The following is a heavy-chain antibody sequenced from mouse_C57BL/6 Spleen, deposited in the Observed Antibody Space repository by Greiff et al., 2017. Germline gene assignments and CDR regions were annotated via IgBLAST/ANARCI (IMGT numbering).Heavy chain of an antibody. CDR1: GYTFTEYT. CDR2: FYPGSGSI. J-gene: IGHJ2*01. CDR3: ARHEEESLVPCYYGFDY. Sequence: VQLQQSGAELVKPGASVKLSCKASGYTFTEYTIHWVKQRSGQGLEWIGWFYPGSGSIKYNEKFKDKATLTADKSSSTVYMELSRLTSEDSAVYFCARHEEESLVPCYYGFDYWGQGTTLTVSS. V-gene: IGHV1-62-2*01. D-gene: IGHD1-1*01.